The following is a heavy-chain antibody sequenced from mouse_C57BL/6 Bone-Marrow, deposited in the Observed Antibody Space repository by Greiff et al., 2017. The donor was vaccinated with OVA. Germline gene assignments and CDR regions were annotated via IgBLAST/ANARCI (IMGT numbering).Heavy chain of an antibody. V-gene: IGHV14-4*01. CDR1: GFHIKDDY. J-gene: IGHJ4*01. Sequence: VQLQQSGAELARPGASVKLSCTASGFHIKDDYMHWVKQRPEQGLEWIGWIDPENGDTEYASKFQGKATITADTSSNTAYLQLSSLTSDDAAVYYCSGWLHPYAMDYWGQGTSVTVSS. CDR3: SGWLHPYAMDY. CDR2: IDPENGDT. D-gene: IGHD2-2*01.